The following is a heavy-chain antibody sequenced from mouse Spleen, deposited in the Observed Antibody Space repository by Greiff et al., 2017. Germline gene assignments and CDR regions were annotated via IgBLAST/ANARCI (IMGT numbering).Heavy chain of an antibody. J-gene: IGHJ1*03. V-gene: IGHV5-6*01. CDR3: ARPRITTVVATKDWYFDV. CDR2: ISSGGSYT. CDR1: GFTFSSYG. D-gene: IGHD1-1*01. Sequence: EVQRVESGGDLVKPGGSLKLSCAASGFTFSSYGMSWVRQTPDKRLEWVATISSGGSYTYYPDSVKGRFTISRDNAKNTLYLQMSSLKSEDTAMYYCARPRITTVVATKDWYFDVWGTGTTVTVSS.